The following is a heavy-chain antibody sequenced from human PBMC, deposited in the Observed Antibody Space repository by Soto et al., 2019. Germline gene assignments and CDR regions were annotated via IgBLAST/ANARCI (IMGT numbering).Heavy chain of an antibody. J-gene: IGHJ6*02. Sequence: PGESLKISCKGSGYSFTSYWIGWVRQMPGKGLEWMGIIYPGDSDTRYSPSFQGQVTISADKSISTAYLQWSSLKASDTAMYYCARHSDIVVVVAATPDEATDYYGMDVWGQGTTVTVSS. V-gene: IGHV5-51*01. CDR2: IYPGDSDT. D-gene: IGHD2-15*01. CDR3: ARHSDIVVVVAATPDEATDYYGMDV. CDR1: GYSFTSYW.